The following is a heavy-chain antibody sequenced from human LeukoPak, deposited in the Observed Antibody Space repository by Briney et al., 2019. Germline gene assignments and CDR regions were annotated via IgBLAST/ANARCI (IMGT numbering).Heavy chain of an antibody. CDR3: ASWPRYCSSTSCHVTYYYYGMDV. V-gene: IGHV1-18*01. J-gene: IGHJ6*02. D-gene: IGHD2-2*01. CDR1: GYTFTSYG. CDR2: ISAYNGNT. Sequence: ASVKVSCKASGYTFTSYGISWVRQAPGQGLEWMGWISAYNGNTNYAQKLQGRVTMTTDTSTSTAYMELRSLRSDDTAVYYCASWPRYCSSTSCHVTYYYYGMDVWGQGTTVTVSS.